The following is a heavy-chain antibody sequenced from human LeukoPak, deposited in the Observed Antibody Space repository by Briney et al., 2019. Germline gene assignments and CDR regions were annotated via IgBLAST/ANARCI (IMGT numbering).Heavy chain of an antibody. D-gene: IGHD6-19*01. J-gene: IGHJ3*02. V-gene: IGHV3-7*04. CDR1: GLTFRRFY. CDR2: INQDGRQK. Sequence: GGSLRLSCAASGLTFRRFYMSWARQAAGKGLEWVANINQDGRQKKYVDSVKGRFTISRDNAKNSLYLEMTSLRSEDTAVYYCARDEEQLNIWGQGTMVTVSS. CDR3: ARDEEQLNI.